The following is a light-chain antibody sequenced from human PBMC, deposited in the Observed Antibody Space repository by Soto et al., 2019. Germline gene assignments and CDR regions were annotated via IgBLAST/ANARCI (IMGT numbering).Light chain of an antibody. CDR3: QQYDRFSWT. Sequence: DIQMTQSPSTLSASVGDRVTITCRASQSISTWLAWYQQRPGKAPKLLIYKASTLESGVPSRFSGSGSGAKFTLTITSLQPDDSATYYCQQYDRFSWTFGQGTKVDIK. CDR2: KAS. CDR1: QSISTW. J-gene: IGKJ1*01. V-gene: IGKV1-5*03.